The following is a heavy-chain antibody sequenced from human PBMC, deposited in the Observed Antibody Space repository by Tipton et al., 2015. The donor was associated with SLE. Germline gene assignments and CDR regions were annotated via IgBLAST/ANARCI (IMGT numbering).Heavy chain of an antibody. CDR2: IYSSGDR. CDR1: GGSITSNY. D-gene: IGHD4-17*01. Sequence: TLSLTCTVSGGSITSNYWSWIRQAAGRELEWVGRIYSSGDRDYNPPLRSRVTMSIDASQNRVSLRLKSVSAADTAVYYCARGSDGEYVRYFDVWGPGTLVTVSS. V-gene: IGHV4-4*07. J-gene: IGHJ2*01. CDR3: ARGSDGEYVRYFDV.